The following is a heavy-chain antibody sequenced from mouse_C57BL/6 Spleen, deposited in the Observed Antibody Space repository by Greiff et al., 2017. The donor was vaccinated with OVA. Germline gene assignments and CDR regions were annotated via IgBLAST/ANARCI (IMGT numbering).Heavy chain of an antibody. D-gene: IGHD4-1*01. CDR1: GYTFTSYW. J-gene: IGHJ2*01. CDR3: ARKGGWDGNFDY. CDR2: IHPNSGST. V-gene: IGHV1-64*01. Sequence: QVQLKQPGAELVKPGASVKLSCKASGYTFTSYWMHWVKQRPGQGLEWIGMIHPNSGSTNYNEKFKSKATLTVDKSSSTAYMQLSSLTSEDSAVYYCARKGGWDGNFDYWGQGTTLTVSS.